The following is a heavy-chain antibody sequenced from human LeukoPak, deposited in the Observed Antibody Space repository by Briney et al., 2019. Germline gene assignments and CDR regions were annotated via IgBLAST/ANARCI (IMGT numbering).Heavy chain of an antibody. CDR3: VKGRISEDGLDF. CDR1: GFTFSRSA. J-gene: IGHJ4*02. V-gene: IGHV3-23*01. D-gene: IGHD6-13*01. CDR2: ISSSGNT. Sequence: GGSLRLSCAASGFTFSRSAMTWVRQTPGKGLDWVSSISSSGNTYYADSVKGRFTISRDNSKNMLYLQMNSLRAEDTAAYYCVKGRISEDGLDFWGQGTLVTVSS.